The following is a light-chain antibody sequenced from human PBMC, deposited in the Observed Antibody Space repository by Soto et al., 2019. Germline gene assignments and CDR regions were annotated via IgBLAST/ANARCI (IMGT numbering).Light chain of an antibody. CDR3: QQTYSTPIT. CDR1: QSINNY. V-gene: IGKV1-39*01. CDR2: SAS. J-gene: IGKJ5*01. Sequence: DIQMTQTPATLSASVGDRVTITCRASQSINNYLNWYQKKPGKAPRLLMYSASSSQSGVPSRFSGSASGTDFTLTIDSLQPEDFATYFCQQTYSTPITFGQGTRLEIK.